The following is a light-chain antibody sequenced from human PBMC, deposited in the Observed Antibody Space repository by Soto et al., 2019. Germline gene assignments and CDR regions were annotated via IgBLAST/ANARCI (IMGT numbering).Light chain of an antibody. CDR3: SSYTTFTTPHVA. Sequence: QSALTQPASVSGSLGQSITISCTGTSSDVGGYNYVSWYQQHPGQAPKLLIHEVTNRPSGISDRFSGSKSANTASLTISGLRPEDEAHYYCSSYTTFTTPHVAFGGGTKLTVL. CDR2: EVT. V-gene: IGLV2-14*01. CDR1: SSDVGGYNY. J-gene: IGLJ2*01.